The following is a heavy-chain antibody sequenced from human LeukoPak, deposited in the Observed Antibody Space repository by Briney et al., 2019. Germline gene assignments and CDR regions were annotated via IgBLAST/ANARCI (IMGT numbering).Heavy chain of an antibody. J-gene: IGHJ4*02. V-gene: IGHV3-48*02. D-gene: IGHD3-3*01. CDR3: ARDFWYRLDY. CDR1: GLXFSSYS. Sequence: PEGSLRLSCAASGLXFSSYSFNWVRQAPGKGLEWISLIDNGGGTVYYAGSVKGRFTMSRDNAMNSLYLQMNSLRDEDTAVYYCARDFWYRLDYWGQGTLVTVSS. CDR2: IDNGGGTV.